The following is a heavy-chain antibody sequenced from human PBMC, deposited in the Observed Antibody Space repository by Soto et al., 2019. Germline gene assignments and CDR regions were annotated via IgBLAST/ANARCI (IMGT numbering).Heavy chain of an antibody. CDR2: LYSGGST. CDR3: AKRRTRLWIFDL. CDR1: EVNVENSY. V-gene: IGHV3-53*01. Sequence: LPNAVSEVNVENSYVSWIRQAPGKGLEWVSVLYSGGSTYYADSVRGRFTISRDNLRDTLYLDMNSLRADDTAVYYCAKRRTRLWIFDLWGQGTRVTV. J-gene: IGHJ5*02. D-gene: IGHD2-21*01.